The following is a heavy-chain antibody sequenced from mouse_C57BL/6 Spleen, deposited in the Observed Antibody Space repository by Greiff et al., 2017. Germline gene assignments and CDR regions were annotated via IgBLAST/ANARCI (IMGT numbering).Heavy chain of an antibody. J-gene: IGHJ2*01. D-gene: IGHD4-1*01. V-gene: IGHV1-22*01. CDR1: GYTFTDYN. CDR3: AKKLGGFDY. Sequence: VQLQQSGPELVKPGASVKMSCKASGYTFTDYNMHWVKQSHGKSLEGIGYINPNNGGTSYNQKFKGKATLTVNKSSSTAYMELRSLTSEDSAVYYCAKKLGGFDYWGQGTTLTVSS. CDR2: INPNNGGT.